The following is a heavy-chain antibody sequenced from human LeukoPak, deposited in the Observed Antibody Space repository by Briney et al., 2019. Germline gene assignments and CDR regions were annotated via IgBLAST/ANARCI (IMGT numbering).Heavy chain of an antibody. CDR2: INHSGST. CDR3: ARCHSSSSIAAAGTRRWFDP. J-gene: IGHJ5*02. Sequence: SETLSLTCAVHGGSFSGYYWSWIRQPPGKGLEWIGEINHSGSTNYNPSLKSRVTISVDTSKNQFSLKLSSVTAADTAVYYCARCHSSSSIAAAGTRRWFDPWGQGTLVTVSS. D-gene: IGHD6-13*01. V-gene: IGHV4-34*01. CDR1: GGSFSGYY.